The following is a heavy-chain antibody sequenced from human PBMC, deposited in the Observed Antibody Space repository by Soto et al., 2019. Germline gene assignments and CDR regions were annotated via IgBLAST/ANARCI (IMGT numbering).Heavy chain of an antibody. CDR2: IACSGVT. V-gene: IGHV4-31*01. CDR3: ARDLERSGIDA. Sequence: SETLSLTCAVSGVSIISSDSYWFWIRKDPGKGLDWFGYIACSGVTYYNPSLRSLVTISADTTENKFSLTLKSVTAAATALYCCARDLERSGIDAWGQGTTVTVSS. J-gene: IGHJ6*02. CDR1: GVSIISSDSY.